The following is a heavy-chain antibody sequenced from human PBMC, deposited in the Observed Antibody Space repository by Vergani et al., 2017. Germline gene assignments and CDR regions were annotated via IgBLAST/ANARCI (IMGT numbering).Heavy chain of an antibody. J-gene: IGHJ4*02. CDR3: AKVDDSSGYYPHYFDY. CDR2: ISYDGSNK. D-gene: IGHD3-22*01. CDR1: GFTFSSYA. V-gene: IGHV3-30-3*01. Sequence: QVQLVESGGGVVQPGRSLRLSCAASGFTFSSYAMHWVRQAPGKGLEWVAVISYDGSNKYYADSVKGRFTISRDNSKNTLYLQMNSLRAEDTAVYYCAKVDDSSGYYPHYFDYWGQGTLVTVSS.